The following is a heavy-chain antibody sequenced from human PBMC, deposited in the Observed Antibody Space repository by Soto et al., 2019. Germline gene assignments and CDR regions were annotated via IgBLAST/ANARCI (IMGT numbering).Heavy chain of an antibody. V-gene: IGHV3-30-3*01. CDR2: ISYDGSNK. CDR1: GFTFSSYA. Sequence: GGSLRLSCAASGFTFSSYAMHWVRQAPGKGLEWVAVISYDGSNKYYADSVKGRFTISRDNSKNTLYLQMNSLRAEDTAVYYCARERIAARPKGNFDYWGQGTLVTVSS. J-gene: IGHJ4*02. CDR3: ARERIAARPKGNFDY. D-gene: IGHD6-6*01.